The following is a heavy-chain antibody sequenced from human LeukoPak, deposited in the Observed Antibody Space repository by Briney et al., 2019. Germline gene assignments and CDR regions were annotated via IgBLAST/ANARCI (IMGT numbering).Heavy chain of an antibody. D-gene: IGHD1-26*01. CDR3: ARASVVGATYYFDY. Sequence: SEALSLTCAVYGGSFSGYYWSWIRQPPGKGLAWIGEINHSGSTNYNPSLKSRVTISVDTSKNQFSLKLSSVTAADTAVYYCARASVVGATYYFDYWAQGTLVTVSS. J-gene: IGHJ4*02. CDR1: GGSFSGYY. V-gene: IGHV4-34*01. CDR2: INHSGST.